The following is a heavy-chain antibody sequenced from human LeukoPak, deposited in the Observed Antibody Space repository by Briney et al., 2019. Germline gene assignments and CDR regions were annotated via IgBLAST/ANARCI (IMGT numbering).Heavy chain of an antibody. CDR3: ARDVRAYSTSSSAFDI. D-gene: IGHD6-6*01. CDR1: GFTFSSYG. CDR2: IRYDGSNK. J-gene: IGHJ3*02. V-gene: IGHV3-30*02. Sequence: HPGGSLRLSCAASGFTFSSYGMHWVRQAPGKGLEWVAFIRYDGSNKYYADSVKGRFTISRDNSKNTLYLQMNSLRAEDTAVYYCARDVRAYSTSSSAFDIWGQGTMVTVSS.